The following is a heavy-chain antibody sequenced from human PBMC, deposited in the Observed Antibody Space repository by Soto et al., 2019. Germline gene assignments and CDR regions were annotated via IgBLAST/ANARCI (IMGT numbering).Heavy chain of an antibody. D-gene: IGHD4-4*01. CDR1: GGSFSGYY. CDR3: ARDNPEGDYSNYEYFQH. J-gene: IGHJ1*01. Sequence: SETLSLTCAVYGGSFSGYYWSWIRQPPGKGLEWIGEINHSGSTNYNPSLKSRVTISVDTSKNQFSLKLSSVTAADTAVYYCARDNPEGDYSNYEYFQHWGQGTLVTVSA. V-gene: IGHV4-34*01. CDR2: INHSGST.